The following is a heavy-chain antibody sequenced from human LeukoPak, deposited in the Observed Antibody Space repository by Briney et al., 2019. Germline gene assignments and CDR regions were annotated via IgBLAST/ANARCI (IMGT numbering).Heavy chain of an antibody. CDR3: ARGQFDSGGFDS. V-gene: IGHV3-30*04. J-gene: IGHJ4*02. CDR1: GFTFNTYS. Sequence: PGKSLTLSCVASGFTFNTYSMHWVRQAPGRGLEWVAATSYDGSNKYYTYSVKGRFTIFRDNSDKTLYLRMNSLRSEDTALYYCARGQFDSGGFDSWGQGTLVTVSS. CDR2: TSYDGSNK. D-gene: IGHD3-10*01.